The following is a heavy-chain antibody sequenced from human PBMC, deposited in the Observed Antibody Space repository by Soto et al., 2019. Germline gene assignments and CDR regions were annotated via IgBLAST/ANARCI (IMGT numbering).Heavy chain of an antibody. J-gene: IGHJ5*02. D-gene: IGHD3-3*01. CDR1: GYRFTTYG. V-gene: IGHV1-18*04. CDR3: ARVPVFGVVRFWFDP. CDR2: INSYNGYT. Sequence: QVQLVQSGAEVRKPGASVKVSCKTSGYRFTTYGITWVRQAPGQGLEWMGWINSYNGYTDYAQTLQGRITMTTDTSTSTAYMDLSSLTSDDTAVYYCARVPVFGVVRFWFDPWGQGTLVTVSS.